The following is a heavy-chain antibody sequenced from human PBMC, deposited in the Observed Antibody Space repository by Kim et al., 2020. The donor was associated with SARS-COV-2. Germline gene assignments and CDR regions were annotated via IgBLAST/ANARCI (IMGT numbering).Heavy chain of an antibody. D-gene: IGHD2-21*01. Sequence: ASVKFSCKASGYTFTTYAMQCVRQAPGQGLEWLGWINPTRGNTKYSETFQGRITITRDTSARTAYMQLSSLRPEDTAVYYCARSVAIMPPGMDVWGQGTT. CDR3: ARSVAIMPPGMDV. CDR2: INPTRGNT. V-gene: IGHV1-3*01. CDR1: GYTFTTYA. J-gene: IGHJ6*02.